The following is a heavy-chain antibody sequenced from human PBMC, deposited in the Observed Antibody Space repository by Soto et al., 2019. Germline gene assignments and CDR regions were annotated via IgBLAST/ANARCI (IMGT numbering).Heavy chain of an antibody. Sequence: QVQLVESGGGVVQPGRSLRLSCAASGFTFSSYGMHWVRQAPGKGLEWVAVISYDGSNKYYADSVKGRFTISRDNSKNTLYLQMNSLRAEDTAVYYCAKEGYSSSSSLYYYYYGMDVWGQGTTVTVSS. CDR3: AKEGYSSSSSLYYYYYGMDV. CDR2: ISYDGSNK. V-gene: IGHV3-30*18. J-gene: IGHJ6*02. D-gene: IGHD6-6*01. CDR1: GFTFSSYG.